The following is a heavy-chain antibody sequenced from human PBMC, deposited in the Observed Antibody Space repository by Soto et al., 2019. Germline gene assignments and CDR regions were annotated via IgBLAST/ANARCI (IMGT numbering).Heavy chain of an antibody. CDR1: GFNLSSYA. CDR2: ISAGGGST. D-gene: IGHD3-22*01. CDR3: AKDNYYDSSGYYLALDY. V-gene: IGHV3-23*01. J-gene: IGHJ4*02. Sequence: LRLSCAASGFNLSSYAMSWVRQSAWKGLELVSCISAGGGSTYYADSVKGRFTISRDNSKNTLNLQMNSLRAEDTAVYYGAKDNYYDSSGYYLALDYWGQGTLVTVSS.